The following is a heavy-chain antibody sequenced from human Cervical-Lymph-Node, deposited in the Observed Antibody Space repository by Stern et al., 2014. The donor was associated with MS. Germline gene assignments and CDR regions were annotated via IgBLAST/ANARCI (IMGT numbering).Heavy chain of an antibody. CDR2: IRNKGTNYAT. CDR3: APSSAI. J-gene: IGHJ3*02. V-gene: IGHV3-73*02. CDR1: GFAFSASV. Sequence: EVQLVESGGGLVQPGGSLKVSCAASGFAFSASVIHWVRQASGKGLEWVGRIRNKGTNYATSYAVSVKGRFTISRDDSKNSAYLHMHNLKVEDTAVYYCAPSSAIWGQGTMVTVSS.